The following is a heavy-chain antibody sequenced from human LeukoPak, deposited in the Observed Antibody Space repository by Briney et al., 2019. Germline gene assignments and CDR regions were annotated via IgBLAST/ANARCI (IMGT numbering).Heavy chain of an antibody. Sequence: SETLSLTCTVSGGSINIYYWSWIRQPPGKGLEWIGYIYHSGYTYYNPSLNSRLAISVDTSKNQFSLKLTSVTVADTAVYYCARLTQGWVCSSTGCSSDVWGQGTTVTVSS. V-gene: IGHV4-30-4*01. CDR3: ARLTQGWVCSSTGCSSDV. J-gene: IGHJ6*02. CDR1: GGSINIYY. CDR2: IYHSGYT. D-gene: IGHD2-2*01.